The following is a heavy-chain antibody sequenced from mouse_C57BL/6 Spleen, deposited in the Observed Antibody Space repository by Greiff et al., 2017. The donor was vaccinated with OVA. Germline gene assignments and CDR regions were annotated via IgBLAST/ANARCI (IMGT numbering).Heavy chain of an antibody. CDR1: GYSITSGYY. Sequence: EVKLQESGPGLVKPSQSLSLTCSVTGYSITSGYYWNWIRQFPGNKLEWMGYISYDGSNNYNPSLKNRISITRDTSKNQFFLKLNSVTTEDTATYYCARERAYNWDYFDYWGQGTTLTVSS. D-gene: IGHD4-1*01. J-gene: IGHJ2*01. CDR2: ISYDGSN. V-gene: IGHV3-6*01. CDR3: ARERAYNWDYFDY.